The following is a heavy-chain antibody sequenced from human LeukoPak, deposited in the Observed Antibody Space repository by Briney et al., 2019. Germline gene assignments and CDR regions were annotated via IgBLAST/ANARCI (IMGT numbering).Heavy chain of an antibody. J-gene: IGHJ3*02. CDR1: GYRFTSYW. Sequence: GESLKISCKGLGYRFTSYWIGWVRQMPGKGLEWMGIIYPGDSDTRYSPSFQGQVTISADKSISTAYLQWSSLKASDTAMYYCARHPLLLWFGELSPYAFDIWGQGTMVTVSS. D-gene: IGHD3-10*01. CDR3: ARHPLLLWFGELSPYAFDI. V-gene: IGHV5-51*01. CDR2: IYPGDSDT.